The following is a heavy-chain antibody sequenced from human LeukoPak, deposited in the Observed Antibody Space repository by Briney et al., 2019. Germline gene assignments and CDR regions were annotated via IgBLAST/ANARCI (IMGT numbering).Heavy chain of an antibody. CDR2: ISSSSSYI. V-gene: IGHV3-21*01. D-gene: IGHD4-23*01. J-gene: IGHJ4*02. CDR1: GFTFSSYA. CDR3: ARPTRVVTPYYFDY. Sequence: GGSLRLSCAVSGFTFSSYAMSWVRQAPGKGLEWVSSISSSSSYIYYADSVKGRFTISRDNAKNSLYLQMNSLRAEDMAVYYCARPTRVVTPYYFDYWGQGTLVTVSS.